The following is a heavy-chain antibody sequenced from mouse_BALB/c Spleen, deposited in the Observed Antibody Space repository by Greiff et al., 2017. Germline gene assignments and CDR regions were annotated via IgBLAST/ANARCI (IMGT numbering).Heavy chain of an antibody. CDR2: IYPGNVNT. CDR1: GYTFTSYY. V-gene: IGHV1S56*01. Sequence: VQLQQSGPELVKPGASVRISCKASGYTFTSYYIHWVKQRPGQGLEWIGWIYPGNVNTKYNEKFKGKATLTADKSSSTAYMQLSSLTSEDSAVYFCARGGASYAMDYWGQGTSVTVSS. CDR3: ARGGASYAMDY. J-gene: IGHJ4*01. D-gene: IGHD6-1*01.